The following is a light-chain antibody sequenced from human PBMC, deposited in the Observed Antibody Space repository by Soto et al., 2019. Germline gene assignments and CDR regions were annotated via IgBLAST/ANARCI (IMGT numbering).Light chain of an antibody. Sequence: QLVLTQPPSVSGAPGQRVTISCTGSSSNIGAGYDVHWYQQLPGTAPKLLIYGNNNRPSGVPDRFSGSKSGTSASLAITGLQAEDEADYYCQSYDSSLSGRVFGTGTKVTVL. V-gene: IGLV1-40*01. J-gene: IGLJ1*01. CDR2: GNN. CDR3: QSYDSSLSGRV. CDR1: SSNIGAGYD.